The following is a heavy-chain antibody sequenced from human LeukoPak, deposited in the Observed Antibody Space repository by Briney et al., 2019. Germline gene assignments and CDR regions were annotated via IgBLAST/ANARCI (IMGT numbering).Heavy chain of an antibody. CDR1: GFTFSSYL. V-gene: IGHV3-7*01. Sequence: GGSLRLSCAASGFTFSSYLMSWVRQAPGKGLEWVANIKQDGSEKYYVDSVKGRFTISKDNAKNSLYLQMNSLRAEDTAVYYCAREDHSNYEYWGQGTLVTVSS. CDR3: AREDHSNYEY. CDR2: IKQDGSEK. D-gene: IGHD4-11*01. J-gene: IGHJ4*02.